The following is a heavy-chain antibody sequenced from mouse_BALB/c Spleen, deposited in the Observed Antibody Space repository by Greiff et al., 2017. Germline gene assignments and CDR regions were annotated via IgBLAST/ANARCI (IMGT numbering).Heavy chain of an antibody. J-gene: IGHJ3*01. D-gene: IGHD1-1*01. CDR2: ISDGGSYT. CDR3: ARDQGYYGSSWFAY. Sequence: EVMLVESGGGLVKPGGSLKLSCAASGFTFSDYYMYWVRQTPEKRLEWVATISDGGSYTYYPDSVKGRFTISRDNAKNNLYLQMSSLKSEDTAMYYCARDQGYYGSSWFAYWGQGTLVTVSA. V-gene: IGHV5-4*02. CDR1: GFTFSDYY.